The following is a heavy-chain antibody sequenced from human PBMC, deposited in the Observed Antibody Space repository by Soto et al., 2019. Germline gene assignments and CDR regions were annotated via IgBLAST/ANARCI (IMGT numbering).Heavy chain of an antibody. CDR3: ARVPHSSGWYLYGMDV. D-gene: IGHD6-19*01. V-gene: IGHV4-31*03. J-gene: IGHJ6*02. Sequence: PSETLSLTCTVSGGSISSGGYYWSWIRQHPGKGLEWIGYIYYSGSTYYNPPLKSRVTISVDTSKNQFSLKLSSVTAADTAVYYCARVPHSSGWYLYGMDVWGQGTTVTVSS. CDR2: IYYSGST. CDR1: GGSISSGGYY.